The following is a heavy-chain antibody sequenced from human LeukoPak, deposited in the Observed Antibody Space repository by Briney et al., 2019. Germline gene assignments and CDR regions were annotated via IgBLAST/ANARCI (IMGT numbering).Heavy chain of an antibody. J-gene: IGHJ4*02. CDR1: GFTFSSYA. Sequence: GRSLRLSCAASGFTFSSYAMHWVRQAPGKGLEWVAVISYDGNNKYYADSVKGRFTISRDNSKNTLYLQMNSLRAEDTAVYYCARDLGDGFPDYWGQGTLVTVSS. D-gene: IGHD3-10*01. CDR2: ISYDGNNK. CDR3: ARDLGDGFPDY. V-gene: IGHV3-30-3*01.